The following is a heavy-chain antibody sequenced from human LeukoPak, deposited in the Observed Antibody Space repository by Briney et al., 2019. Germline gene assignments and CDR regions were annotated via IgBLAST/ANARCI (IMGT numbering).Heavy chain of an antibody. J-gene: IGHJ4*02. V-gene: IGHV4-59*01. D-gene: IGHD5-12*01. CDR1: GGSINGYY. CDR3: ARGGSSGYDPFDY. Sequence: SETLSLTCTVSGGSINGYYWSWIRQPPGKGLEWIGYIFYSGSTNYNPSLKSRVTISVDTSKNQFSLKLSSVTAADTAVYYCARGGSSGYDPFDYWGQGTLVTVSS. CDR2: IFYSGST.